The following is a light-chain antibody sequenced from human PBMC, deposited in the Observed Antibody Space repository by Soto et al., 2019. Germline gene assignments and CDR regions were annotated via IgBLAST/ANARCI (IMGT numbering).Light chain of an antibody. CDR1: SSDVGAYNY. V-gene: IGLV2-8*01. Sequence: QSVLTQPPSASGSPGQSVTISCTGTSSDVGAYNYVSWYQQHPGKAPKLLIYEVSKRPSGVPDRFSGSKSGNTASLTVSGLQAEDEADYYCNSHGGRNKIWVLGGGPSSPS. J-gene: IGLJ3*02. CDR3: NSHGGRNKIWV. CDR2: EVS.